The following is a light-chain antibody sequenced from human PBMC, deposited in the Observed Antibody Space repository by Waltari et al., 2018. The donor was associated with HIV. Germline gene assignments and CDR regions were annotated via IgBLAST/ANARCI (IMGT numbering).Light chain of an antibody. V-gene: IGLV1-40*01. CDR2: GTN. CDR3: QSYDSILSDML. Sequence: QSVLTQPPSVSGAPGQRVTIPCTGSSSNIGAGYDVHWYQQLPGKAPTHLRSGTNNRPSGLPDRLSDAKSGPSTSLAITGLQAEDEADYYCQSYDSILSDMLFGGGTKLTVL. J-gene: IGLJ3*02. CDR1: SSNIGAGYD.